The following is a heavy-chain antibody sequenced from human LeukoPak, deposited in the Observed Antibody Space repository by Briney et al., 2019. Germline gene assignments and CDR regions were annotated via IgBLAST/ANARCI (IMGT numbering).Heavy chain of an antibody. CDR2: IKEDGSER. CDR3: ARDVLAAGATGTFDI. V-gene: IGHV3-7*03. J-gene: IGHJ3*02. D-gene: IGHD1-14*01. Sequence: GGSLRLSCEGSAFIFSGHWMNRVRQTPGKGLEWVASIKEDGSERQYVDSVKGRFSISRDNTKGSLFLQLNSLRAEDTAVYYCARDVLAAGATGTFDIWGQGTMVTVSS. CDR1: AFIFSGHW.